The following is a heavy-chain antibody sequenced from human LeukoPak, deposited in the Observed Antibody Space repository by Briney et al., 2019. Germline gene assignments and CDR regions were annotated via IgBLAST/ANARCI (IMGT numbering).Heavy chain of an antibody. CDR1: SGSIYGYY. V-gene: IGHV4-59*08. CDR3: ARHFKGSFYFDY. J-gene: IGHJ4*02. D-gene: IGHD3-16*02. CDR2: IYYTGSP. Sequence: PSQTLSLTCTVSSGSIYGYYWSWIRQPPGKGLEWIGYIYYTGSPNYNPSLKSRVTISLDTSKNQFSLKLSSVTAADTAIYYCARHFKGSFYFDYWGQGTLVTVSS.